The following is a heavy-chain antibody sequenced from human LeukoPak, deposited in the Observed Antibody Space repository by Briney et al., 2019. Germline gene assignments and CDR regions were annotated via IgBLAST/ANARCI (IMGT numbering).Heavy chain of an antibody. CDR1: GGTFTSYA. J-gene: IGHJ4*02. CDR2: IIPILGTA. CDR3: AIDATPHYDFWSGYWTPLDY. D-gene: IGHD3-3*01. Sequence: ASVGVSGKASGGTFTSYAISWVRQAPGQGLEWMGGIIPILGTANYAQKFQARVTITTDESTSTAYMEMSSLRSEDTAVYYCAIDATPHYDFWSGYWTPLDYWGQGTLVTVSS. V-gene: IGHV1-69*05.